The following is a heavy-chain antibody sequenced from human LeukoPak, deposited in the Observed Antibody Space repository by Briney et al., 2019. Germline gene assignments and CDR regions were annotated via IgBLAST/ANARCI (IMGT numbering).Heavy chain of an antibody. CDR1: GYTFTGYY. CDR2: INPNSGGT. Sequence: ASVKVSCKASGYTFTGYYMHWVRQAPGQGLEWMGWINPNSGGTNYAQKFQGRVTMTRDTSISTAYMELSRLRSDDTAVYYCARVGCCSSTSCSSYYYDSWGQGTLVTVSS. D-gene: IGHD2-2*01. J-gene: IGHJ4*02. V-gene: IGHV1-2*02. CDR3: ARVGCCSSTSCSSYYYDS.